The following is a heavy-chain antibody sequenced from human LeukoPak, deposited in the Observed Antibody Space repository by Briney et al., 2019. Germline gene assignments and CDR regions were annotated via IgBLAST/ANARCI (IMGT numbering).Heavy chain of an antibody. CDR1: GGSISSYY. Sequence: SETLSLTCTVSGGSISSYYWSWIRQPAGKGLEWIGRIYTSGSTNYNPSLKSRVTMSVDTSKNQFSLKLSSVTAADTAVYYCARDLNSRAYYDFWSGYSDPNWFDPWGQGTLVTVSS. CDR3: ARDLNSRAYYDFWSGYSDPNWFDP. D-gene: IGHD3-3*01. V-gene: IGHV4-4*07. J-gene: IGHJ5*02. CDR2: IYTSGST.